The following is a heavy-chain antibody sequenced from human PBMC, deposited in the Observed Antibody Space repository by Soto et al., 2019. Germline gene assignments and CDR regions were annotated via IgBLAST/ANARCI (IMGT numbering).Heavy chain of an antibody. D-gene: IGHD6-25*01. V-gene: IGHV4-61*01. CDR3: ARGGRGSATGYYYYGMDV. Sequence: SETLSLTCTVSGGSVSSGSYYWSWIRQPPGKGLEWIGYIYYSGSTNYNPSLKSRVTISVDTSKNQFSLKLSSVTAADTAVYYCARGGRGSATGYYYYGMDVWGQGTTVTVSS. J-gene: IGHJ6*02. CDR2: IYYSGST. CDR1: GGSVSSGSYY.